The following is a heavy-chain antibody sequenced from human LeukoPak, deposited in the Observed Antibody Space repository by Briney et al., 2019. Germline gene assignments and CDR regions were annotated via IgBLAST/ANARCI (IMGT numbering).Heavy chain of an antibody. CDR3: ARDTKYYYDSSGYFD. CDR1: GFTFSDHY. D-gene: IGHD3-22*01. V-gene: IGHV3-30*03. CDR2: ISYDGSNK. J-gene: IGHJ4*02. Sequence: GGSLRLSCAASGFTFSDHYMDWIRQAPGKGLEWVAVISYDGSNKYYADSVKGRFTISRDNSKNTLYLQMNSLRAEDTAVYYCARDTKYYYDSSGYFDWGQGTLVTVSS.